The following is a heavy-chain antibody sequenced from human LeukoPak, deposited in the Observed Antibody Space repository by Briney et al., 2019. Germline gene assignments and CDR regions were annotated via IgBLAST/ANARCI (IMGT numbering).Heavy chain of an antibody. CDR1: GFTFSSYS. Sequence: GGSLRLSCAASGFTFSSYSMNWVRQAPGKGLEWVSYISSSGSTIYYADSVKGRFTISRDNAKNSLYLQMNSLRAEDTAVYYCARGTVLRRHESENWFDPWGQGTLVTVSS. CDR2: ISSSGSTI. V-gene: IGHV3-48*04. J-gene: IGHJ5*02. CDR3: ARGTVLRRHESENWFDP. D-gene: IGHD3-3*01.